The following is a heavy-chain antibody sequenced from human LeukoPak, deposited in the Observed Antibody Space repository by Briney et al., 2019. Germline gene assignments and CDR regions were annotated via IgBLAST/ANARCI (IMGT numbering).Heavy chain of an antibody. CDR1: GGTFSSYA. V-gene: IGHV1-69*04. CDR2: IIPIFGIA. J-gene: IGHJ6*02. D-gene: IGHD2-15*01. Sequence: PSVKVSCKASGGTFSSYAISWVRQAPGQGLEWMGRIIPIFGIANYAQKFQGRVTITADKSTSTAYMELSSLRSEDTAVYYCARRYCSGGSCFSGMDVWGQGTTVTVSS. CDR3: ARRYCSGGSCFSGMDV.